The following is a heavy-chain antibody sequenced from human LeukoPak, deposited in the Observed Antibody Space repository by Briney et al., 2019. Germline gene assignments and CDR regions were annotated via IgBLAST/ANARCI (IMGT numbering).Heavy chain of an antibody. J-gene: IGHJ6*04. D-gene: IGHD3-10*02. CDR1: GFTFSSYE. CDR2: ISSSGSTI. CDR3: AELGITMIGGV. Sequence: GGSLRLSCAASGFTFSSYEMNWVGQAPGKGLEWVSYISSSGSTICYADSVKGRFTISRDNAKNSLYLQMNSLRAEDTAVYYCAELGITMIGGVWGKGTTVTISS. V-gene: IGHV3-48*03.